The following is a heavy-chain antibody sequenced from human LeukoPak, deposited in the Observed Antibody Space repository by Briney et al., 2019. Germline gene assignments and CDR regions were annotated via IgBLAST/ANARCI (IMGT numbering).Heavy chain of an antibody. CDR1: GFTFSSYG. D-gene: IGHD3-22*01. CDR2: IWYDGSNK. Sequence: GGSLRLSCAASGFTFSSYGMHWVRQAPGKGLEWVAVIWYDGSNKYYADSVKGRSTISRDNSKNTLYLQMNSLRAEDTAVYYCARDRAYYYDSSGYYYDYYYYGMDVWGQGTTVTVSS. J-gene: IGHJ6*02. CDR3: ARDRAYYYDSSGYYYDYYYYGMDV. V-gene: IGHV3-33*01.